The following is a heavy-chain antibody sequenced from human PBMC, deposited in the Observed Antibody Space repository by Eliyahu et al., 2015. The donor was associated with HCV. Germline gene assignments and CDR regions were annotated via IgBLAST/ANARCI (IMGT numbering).Heavy chain of an antibody. V-gene: IGHV1-46*04. Sequence: QVQLVQSGAEVKKPGASVKVSCKASGYXFTSYYXHWVRQAPGQGLEWMGIINPSGGSTSYAQKLQGRVTMTRDTSTSTVYMELSSLRSEDTAVYYCARDCMVRELYGMDVWGQGTTVTVSS. D-gene: IGHD3-10*01. CDR3: ARDCMVRELYGMDV. CDR1: GYXFTSYY. J-gene: IGHJ6*02. CDR2: INPSGGST.